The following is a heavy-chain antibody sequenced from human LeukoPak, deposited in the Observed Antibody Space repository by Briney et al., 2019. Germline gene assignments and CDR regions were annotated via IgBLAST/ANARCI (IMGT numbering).Heavy chain of an antibody. V-gene: IGHV3-30*18. CDR1: GFTFSSYG. Sequence: PGRSLRLSCAASGFTFSSYGMHWVRQAPGKGLEWVAVISYDGSNKYYADSVKGRFTISRDNSKNTLYLQMNSLRAEDTAVYYCAKDCFIAATYYYYGMDVWGQGTTVTVSS. J-gene: IGHJ6*02. CDR3: AKDCFIAATYYYYGMDV. D-gene: IGHD6-13*01. CDR2: ISYDGSNK.